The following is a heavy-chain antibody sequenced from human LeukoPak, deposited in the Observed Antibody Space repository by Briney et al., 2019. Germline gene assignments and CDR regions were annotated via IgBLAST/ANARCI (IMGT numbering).Heavy chain of an antibody. J-gene: IGHJ2*01. V-gene: IGHV3-74*01. CDR1: GFTFSRYW. D-gene: IGHD3-22*01. CDR3: ARGAGWYYYDSSGASGYFDL. CDR2: INTDGSST. Sequence: GGSLRLSCAASGFTFSRYWMHWVRQAPGRGLVWVSRINTDGSSTSYADSVKGRDTISRDNAKNTLYLQMNSLRAEDTAVYYCARGAGWYYYDSSGASGYFDLWGRGTLVTVSS.